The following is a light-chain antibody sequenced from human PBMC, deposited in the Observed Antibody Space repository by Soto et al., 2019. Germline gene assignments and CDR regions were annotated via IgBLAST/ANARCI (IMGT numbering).Light chain of an antibody. CDR2: AAS. CDR3: PQRYSTPHT. CDR1: QSISSY. V-gene: IGKV1-39*01. Sequence: DIQMTQSPSSLSASVGDRVTITCRASQSISSYLNWYQQKPGKAPKLLIYAASSLQSGVPSRFSGSGSGTDLTLTISSLQPEDFATYECPQRYSTPHTFGQGTKLEIK. J-gene: IGKJ2*01.